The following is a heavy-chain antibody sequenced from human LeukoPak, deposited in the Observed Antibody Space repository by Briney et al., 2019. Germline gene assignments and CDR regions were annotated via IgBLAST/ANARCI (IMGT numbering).Heavy chain of an antibody. J-gene: IGHJ4*02. CDR3: ARETAVAGTYYFDY. D-gene: IGHD6-19*01. CDR1: GGSISSGGYY. CDR2: IYYSGST. V-gene: IGHV4-30-4*08. Sequence: SQTLSLTCTVSGGSISSGGYYWSWIRQPPGKGLEWIGYIYYSGSTYYNPSLKSRVTISVDTSKNQFSLKLSSVTAADTAVYYCARETAVAGTYYFDYWGQGTLVTVSS.